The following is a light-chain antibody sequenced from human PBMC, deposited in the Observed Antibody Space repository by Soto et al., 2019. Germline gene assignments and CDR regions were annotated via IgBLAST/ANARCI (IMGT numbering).Light chain of an antibody. CDR2: DVN. J-gene: IGLJ3*02. V-gene: IGLV2-14*01. CDR3: SSFTRSSTWV. CDR1: SSDVGAYNF. Sequence: QSALTQPASVSGSPGQSITISCTGTSSDVGAYNFVSWYQQHPGKAPNLMIYDVNNRPSGVSNRFSGSKSGNTASLTISGLQAEDEADYYCSSFTRSSTWVFGGGTKLTVL.